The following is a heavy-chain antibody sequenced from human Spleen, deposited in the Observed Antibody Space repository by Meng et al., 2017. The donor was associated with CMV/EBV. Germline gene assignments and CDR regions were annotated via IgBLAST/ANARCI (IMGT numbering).Heavy chain of an antibody. V-gene: IGHV3-23*01. CDR3: AKVDFVRTTDY. Sequence: GESLKISCAASGFTFSSYAMSWDRQAPGKGLEWVSAISGSGGSTYYADSVKGRFTISRDNSKNTLYLQMNSLRAEDTAVYYCAKVDFVRTTDYWGQGTLVTVSS. D-gene: IGHD1-14*01. CDR1: GFTFSSYA. J-gene: IGHJ4*02. CDR2: ISGSGGST.